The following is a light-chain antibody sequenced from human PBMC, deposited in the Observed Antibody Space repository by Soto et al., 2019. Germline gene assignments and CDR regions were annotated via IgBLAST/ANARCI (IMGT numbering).Light chain of an antibody. J-gene: IGLJ2*01. Sequence: QSALTQPRSVSGSPGQSVTISCTGTSSDVGGYNYVSWYQQRPGTAPKLMIYDVSKRPSGVPDRFSGSKSGNTASLTISGLQAEDEADYYCCSYAGSYTLVFGGGTKLTVL. CDR3: CSYAGSYTLV. CDR1: SSDVGGYNY. CDR2: DVS. V-gene: IGLV2-11*01.